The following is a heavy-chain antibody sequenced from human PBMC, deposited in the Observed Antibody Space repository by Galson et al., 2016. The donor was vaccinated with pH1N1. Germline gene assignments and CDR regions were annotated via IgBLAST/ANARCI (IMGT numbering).Heavy chain of an antibody. CDR1: GFSFSVYA. Sequence: SLRLSCAGSGFSFSVYAMHWVRQAPGKGLEWVAIVSEDGTKKYYADSVKGRFTISRDNSKNTLYLQMNSLRVEDTGIYYCARSFEQEWLPLGFWGQGTTVTVSS. V-gene: IGHV3-30*04. CDR2: VSEDGTKK. J-gene: IGHJ4*02. CDR3: ARSFEQEWLPLGF. D-gene: IGHD3-3*01.